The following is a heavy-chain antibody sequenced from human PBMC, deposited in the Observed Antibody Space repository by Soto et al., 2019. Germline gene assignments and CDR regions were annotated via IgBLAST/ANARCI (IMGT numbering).Heavy chain of an antibody. CDR3: ARVSFDHFVHWFDP. J-gene: IGHJ5*02. D-gene: IGHD3-9*01. CDR2: TYFRSKWYN. V-gene: IGHV6-1*01. Sequence: PSQTLSLTCSISGDSVSSKTAACTWIRQSPSRGLEWLGRTYFRSKWYNDYAISVKSRITINPDTSKNQFSLLLNSVTPEDTAVYYCARVSFDHFVHWFDPWGQGTLVTVSS. CDR1: GDSVSSKTAA.